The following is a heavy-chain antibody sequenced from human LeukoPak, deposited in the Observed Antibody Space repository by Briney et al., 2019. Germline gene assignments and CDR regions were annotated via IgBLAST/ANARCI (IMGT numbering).Heavy chain of an antibody. CDR1: GGSISSYY. Sequence: PSETLSLTCTVSGGSISSYYWSWIRQPPGKGLEWIGYIYYSGSTNYNPSLKSRVTISVDTSKNQFSLKLSSVTAADTAVYYCARDSGSSSWYGAEYFQHWGQGTLVTVSS. CDR3: ARDSGSSSWYGAEYFQH. CDR2: IYYSGST. D-gene: IGHD6-13*01. J-gene: IGHJ1*01. V-gene: IGHV4-59*01.